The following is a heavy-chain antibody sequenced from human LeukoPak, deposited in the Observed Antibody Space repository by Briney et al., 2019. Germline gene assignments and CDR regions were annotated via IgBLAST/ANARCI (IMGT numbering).Heavy chain of an antibody. CDR3: ARKGVVVPAAIILGYYYYGMDV. Sequence: GASVKVSCKASGYTFTSYDINWVRQATGQGLEWMGWMNPNSGNTGYAQKFQGRVTMTRNTSISTAYMELSSLRSEDTAVYYCARKGVVVPAAIILGYYYYGMDVWGQGTTVTVSS. CDR2: MNPNSGNT. CDR1: GYTFTSYD. D-gene: IGHD2-2*01. V-gene: IGHV1-8*01. J-gene: IGHJ6*02.